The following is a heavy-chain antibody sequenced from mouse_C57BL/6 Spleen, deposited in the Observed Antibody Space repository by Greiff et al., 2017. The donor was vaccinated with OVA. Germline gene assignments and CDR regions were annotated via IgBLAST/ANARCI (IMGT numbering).Heavy chain of an antibody. J-gene: IGHJ3*01. D-gene: IGHD1-1*01. CDR2: IDPENGDT. V-gene: IGHV14-4*01. CDR1: GFSIKDDY. CDR3: TTGLLRGLVAY. Sequence: VQLQQSGAELVRPGASVKLSCTASGFSIKDDYMHWVKQRPEQGLEWIGWIDPENGDTEYASKFQGKATITADTSSNTAYLQLSSLTSEDTAVYYCTTGLLRGLVAYWGQGTLVTVSA.